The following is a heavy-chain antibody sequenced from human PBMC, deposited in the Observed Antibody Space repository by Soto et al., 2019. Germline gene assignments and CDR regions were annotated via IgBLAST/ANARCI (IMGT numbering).Heavy chain of an antibody. Sequence: EVQLVESGGGLVQPGGSLKLSCAASGFTFSGSTMHWVRQASGKGLEWVGRIRSKANSYATAYAASVNGRFTISRDDSKNTASLQINSLKTEDTAVYYCTRLSDCGDDCSDYWGQGTLVTVSS. CDR1: GFTFSGST. CDR3: TRLSDCGDDCSDY. J-gene: IGHJ4*02. D-gene: IGHD2-21*01. CDR2: IRSKANSYAT. V-gene: IGHV3-73*02.